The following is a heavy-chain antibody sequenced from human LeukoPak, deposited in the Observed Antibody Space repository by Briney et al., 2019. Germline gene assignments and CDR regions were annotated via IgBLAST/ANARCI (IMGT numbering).Heavy chain of an antibody. CDR1: GGSFSGYY. CDR2: TNHSGST. J-gene: IGHJ4*02. CDR3: AREEMAAAGPPLGPTPY. Sequence: SETLSLTCAVYGGSFSGYYWSWIRQPPGKGLEWIGETNHSGSTSYNPSLKSRVTISVDTSKNQFSLKLSSVTAADTAVYYCAREEMAAAGPPLGPTPYWGQGTLVTVSS. D-gene: IGHD6-13*01. V-gene: IGHV4-34*01.